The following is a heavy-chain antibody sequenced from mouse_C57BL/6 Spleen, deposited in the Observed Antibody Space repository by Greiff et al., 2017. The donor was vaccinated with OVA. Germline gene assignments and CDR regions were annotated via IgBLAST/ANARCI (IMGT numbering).Heavy chain of an antibody. D-gene: IGHD2-5*01. J-gene: IGHJ2*01. CDR2: ISDGGSYT. Sequence: EVMLVESGGGLVKPGGSLKLSCAASGFTFSSYALSWVRQTPEKRLEWVATISDGGSYTYYPDNVKGRFTISRDNAKNNLYLQMSHLKSEDTAMYYCAREYSNYVDYWGQGTTLTVSS. V-gene: IGHV5-4*01. CDR3: AREYSNYVDY. CDR1: GFTFSSYA.